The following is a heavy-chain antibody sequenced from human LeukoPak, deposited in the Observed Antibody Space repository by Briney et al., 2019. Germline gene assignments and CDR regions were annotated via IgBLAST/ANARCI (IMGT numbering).Heavy chain of an antibody. CDR2: IIPIFGTA. Sequence: ASVKVSCKASGGTFSSYAISWVRQAPGQGLEWMGGIIPIFGTANYAQKFQGRVTITADESTSTAYMELSSLRSEDTAVYHCARQHYYDSSGYFDAFDIWGQGTMVTVSS. D-gene: IGHD3-22*01. CDR3: ARQHYYDSSGYFDAFDI. V-gene: IGHV1-69*01. J-gene: IGHJ3*02. CDR1: GGTFSSYA.